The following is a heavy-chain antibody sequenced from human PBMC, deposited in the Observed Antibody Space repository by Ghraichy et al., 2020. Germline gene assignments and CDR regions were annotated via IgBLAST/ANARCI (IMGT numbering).Heavy chain of an antibody. V-gene: IGHV2-70*01. D-gene: IGHD3-22*01. Sequence: SGPTLVKPTQTLTLTCTFSGFSLSTSGMCVSWIRQPPGKALEWLALIDWDDDKYYSTSLKTRLTISKDTSKNQVVLTMTNMDPVDTATYYCARSPLCYDSSGYYYDYWGQGTLVTVSS. J-gene: IGHJ4*02. CDR1: GFSLSTSGMC. CDR3: ARSPLCYDSSGYYYDY. CDR2: IDWDDDK.